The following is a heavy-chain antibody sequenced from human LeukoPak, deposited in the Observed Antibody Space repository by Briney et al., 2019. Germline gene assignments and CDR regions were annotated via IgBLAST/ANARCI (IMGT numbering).Heavy chain of an antibody. Sequence: ASVKVSCKASGYTFADYDINWVRQAPGQGLEWMGWLTPSSDNTGHAQKFQGRVTFTSNTSISTAYMGLSSLRSEDTAVYYCARAYSSSWYFFDNWGQGTLVTVSS. CDR2: LTPSSDNT. J-gene: IGHJ4*02. CDR3: ARAYSSSWYFFDN. D-gene: IGHD6-13*01. V-gene: IGHV1-8*03. CDR1: GYTFADYD.